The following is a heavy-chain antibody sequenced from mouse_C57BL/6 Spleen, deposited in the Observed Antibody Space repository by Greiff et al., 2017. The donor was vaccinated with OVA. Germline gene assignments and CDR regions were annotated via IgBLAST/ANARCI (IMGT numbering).Heavy chain of an antibody. V-gene: IGHV1-69*01. D-gene: IGHD2-5*01. CDR2: IDPSDSYT. CDR3: ARKNYSIWYFDV. J-gene: IGHJ1*03. CDR1: GYTFTSYW. Sequence: VQLQQPGAELVMPGASVKLSCKASGYTFTSYWMHWVKQRPGQGLEWIGEIDPSDSYTNYNQKFKGKSTLTVDKSSSTAYMQLSSLTSEDSAVYDCARKNYSIWYFDVWGTGTTVTVSS.